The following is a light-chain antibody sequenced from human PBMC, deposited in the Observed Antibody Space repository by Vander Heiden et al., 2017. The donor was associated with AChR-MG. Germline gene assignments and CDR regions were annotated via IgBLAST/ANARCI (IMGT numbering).Light chain of an antibody. CDR2: DVT. V-gene: IGLV2-11*01. J-gene: IGLJ1*01. CDR3: CSYAGTSYV. CDR1: SSDAGRSNY. Sequence: QSALTQPRSVSGSPGQSVTISCAGTSSDAGRSNYVSWYAQHPDNAPKLMLYDVTKRPPGVPDRFSGSRSGNTASRTISGLQAEDEADYYCCSYAGTSYVFGTGTEVTVL.